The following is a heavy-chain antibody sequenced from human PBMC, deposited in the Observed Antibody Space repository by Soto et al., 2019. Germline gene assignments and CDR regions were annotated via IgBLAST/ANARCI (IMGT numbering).Heavy chain of an antibody. D-gene: IGHD3-22*01. CDR1: GFTFDDYT. V-gene: IGHV3-43*01. CDR2: ISWDGGST. Sequence: PGGSLRLSCAASGFTFDDYTMHWVRQAPGKGLEWVSLISWDGGSTYYADSVKGRFTISRDNCKKTLYLQMNSLRAEDTAVYYCAKDSYYDGSGYYPLWGQGTLVTVSS. CDR3: AKDSYYDGSGYYPL. J-gene: IGHJ4*02.